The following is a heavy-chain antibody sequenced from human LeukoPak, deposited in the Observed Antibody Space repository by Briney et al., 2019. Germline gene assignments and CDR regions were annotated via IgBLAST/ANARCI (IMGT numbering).Heavy chain of an antibody. J-gene: IGHJ6*03. Sequence: GPVKVSCKASGYTFTSYGISWVRQAPGQGLEWMGWISAYNGNTNYAQKLQGRVTMTTDTSTSTAYMELRSLRSDDTAVYYCATNPPSYYYYYMDVWGEGTTVTVSS. CDR3: ATNPPSYYYYYMDV. CDR2: ISAYNGNT. V-gene: IGHV1-18*01. CDR1: GYTFTSYG.